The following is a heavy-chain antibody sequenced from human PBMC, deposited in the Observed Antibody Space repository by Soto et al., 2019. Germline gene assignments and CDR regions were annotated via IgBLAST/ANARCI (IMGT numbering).Heavy chain of an antibody. CDR1: GYSFTSYW. CDR2: IYPGDSDT. Sequence: ASLKISRRGSGYSFTSYWIGRVRQMPGTGPERMGLIYPGDSDTRYIPSFQGQVTISADKSISTAYLQWSSLTASDTPLNYCARPPRIAAAGGGGLDPWGQGTLVTSPQ. V-gene: IGHV5-51*01. D-gene: IGHD6-13*01. CDR3: ARPPRIAAAGGGGLDP. J-gene: IGHJ5*02.